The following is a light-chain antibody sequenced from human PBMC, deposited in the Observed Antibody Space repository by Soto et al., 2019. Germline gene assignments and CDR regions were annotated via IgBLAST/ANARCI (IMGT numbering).Light chain of an antibody. CDR1: SSDVGGYHY. V-gene: IGLV2-14*03. CDR2: DAS. CDR3: SSNTSSTPHVV. J-gene: IGLJ2*01. Sequence: QSVLTQPASVSGSPGQSITISCTGTSSDVGGYHYVSWYQHHPGRVPKLMIYDASNRPSGISNRFSGSKSGNTASLTISGLQADDESDYYCSSNTSSTPHVVFGGGTKLTVL.